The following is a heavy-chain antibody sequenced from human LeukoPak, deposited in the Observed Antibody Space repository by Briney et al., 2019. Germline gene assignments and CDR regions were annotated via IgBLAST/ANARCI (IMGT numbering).Heavy chain of an antibody. J-gene: IGHJ4*02. V-gene: IGHV3-11*01. CDR2: ISSSGSTI. Sequence: GGSLRLSCAASGFTFSDYYMSWIRQAPGKGLEWVSYISSSGSTIYYADSVKGRFTISRDNAKNSLYLQMNSLRDEDTAVYYCARDRYYYDSSGYQLDYWGQGTLVTVSS. D-gene: IGHD3-22*01. CDR3: ARDRYYYDSSGYQLDY. CDR1: GFTFSDYY.